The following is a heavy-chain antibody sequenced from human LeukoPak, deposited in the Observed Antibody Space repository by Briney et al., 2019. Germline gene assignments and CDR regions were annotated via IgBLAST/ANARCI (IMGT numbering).Heavy chain of an antibody. CDR2: IGYSGGHM. J-gene: IGHJ4*02. V-gene: IGHV3-11*01. CDR3: ATITPGGASFYY. Sequence: GGSLRLSCAASRLTFSDYYMSWIRQAPGKGLEWLSYIGYSGGHMHYADSVKGRFTISRDNAKNSLYLQMNSLRAEDTAVYYCATITPGGASFYYWGQGALVTVSS. CDR1: RLTFSDYY. D-gene: IGHD1-14*01.